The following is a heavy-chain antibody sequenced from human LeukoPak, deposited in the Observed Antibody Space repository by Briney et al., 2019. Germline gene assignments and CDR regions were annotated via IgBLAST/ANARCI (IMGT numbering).Heavy chain of an antibody. D-gene: IGHD2-2*02. CDR2: IYYSGST. V-gene: IGHV4-59*12. Sequence: SETLSLTCTVSGGSISFYYWCWIRQPPGKGLEWIGYIYYSGSTNYNPSLKSRVTISVDRSKNQFSLKLSSVTAADTAVYYCAREGDIVVVPAAIGAFDIWGQGTMVTVSS. J-gene: IGHJ3*02. CDR1: GGSISFYY. CDR3: AREGDIVVVPAAIGAFDI.